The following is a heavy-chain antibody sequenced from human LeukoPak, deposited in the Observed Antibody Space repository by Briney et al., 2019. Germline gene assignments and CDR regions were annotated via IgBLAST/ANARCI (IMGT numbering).Heavy chain of an antibody. J-gene: IGHJ4*02. CDR2: ISGSGGST. CDR1: GFTFSSYA. V-gene: IGHV3-23*01. D-gene: IGHD3-22*01. Sequence: GGSLRLSCAASGFTFSSYAMSWVRQAPGKGLEWVSAISGSGGSTYYADSVKGRFTISRDNSKNTPYLQMNSLRAEDTAVYYCATGTYYYGSSGYYPLDNFDYWGQGTLVTVSS. CDR3: ATGTYYYGSSGYYPLDNFDY.